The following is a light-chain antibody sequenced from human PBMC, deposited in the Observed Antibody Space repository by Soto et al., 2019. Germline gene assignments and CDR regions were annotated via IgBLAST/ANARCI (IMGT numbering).Light chain of an antibody. Sequence: EFVLTQCPGTLSFSAWERAALSFMASQTVRNNYLAWYQQKPGQAPRLLIYDASTRATGIPDRFSGGGSGTDFTLAISRLEPEDSAVYYCQQFSSYPLTFGGGTKVDIK. V-gene: IGKV3-20*01. CDR1: QTVRNNY. J-gene: IGKJ4*01. CDR3: QQFSSYPLT. CDR2: DAS.